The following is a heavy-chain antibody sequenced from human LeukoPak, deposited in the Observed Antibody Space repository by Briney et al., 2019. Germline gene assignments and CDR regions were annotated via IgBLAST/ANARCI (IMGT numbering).Heavy chain of an antibody. CDR2: INHSGST. D-gene: IGHD6-19*01. V-gene: IGHV4-34*01. CDR3: GRRTSGRRYFQH. J-gene: IGHJ1*01. CDR1: GGSFSGYY. Sequence: SETLSLTCAVYGGSFSGYYWSWIRQPPGKGLEWIGEINHSGSTNYNPSLKSRVTISVDTSKNQFSLKLSSVTAADTAVYYCGRRTSGRRYFQHWGQGTLVTVSS.